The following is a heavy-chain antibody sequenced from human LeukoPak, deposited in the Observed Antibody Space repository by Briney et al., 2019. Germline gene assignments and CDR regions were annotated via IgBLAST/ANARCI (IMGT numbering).Heavy chain of an antibody. CDR1: GFTFSSYA. J-gene: IGHJ5*02. Sequence: GGSVRLSCAASGFTFSSYAMSWVRQAPGKGLEWVSAISGSGGSTYYADSVKGRFTISRDNSKNTLYLQMNSLRAEDTAVYYCAKDVPYGSGSYYPNWFDPWGQGTLVTVSS. CDR2: ISGSGGST. D-gene: IGHD3-10*01. CDR3: AKDVPYGSGSYYPNWFDP. V-gene: IGHV3-23*01.